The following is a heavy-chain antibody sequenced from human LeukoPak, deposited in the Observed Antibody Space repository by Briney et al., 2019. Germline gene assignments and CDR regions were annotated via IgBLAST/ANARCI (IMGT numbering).Heavy chain of an antibody. CDR2: MSGSGGST. D-gene: IGHD5/OR15-5a*01. CDR3: AKIYEDAFDI. CDR1: GFTFSIDA. V-gene: IGHV3-23*01. Sequence: GRSLSLSCPAAGFTFSIDAMSWVRQAPGDGLGWVSAMSGSGGSTYNADSVKGRFTISRDNSKNTLYLQMNSLRAEDTAVYYCAKIYEDAFDIWGQGTMVTVSS. J-gene: IGHJ3*02.